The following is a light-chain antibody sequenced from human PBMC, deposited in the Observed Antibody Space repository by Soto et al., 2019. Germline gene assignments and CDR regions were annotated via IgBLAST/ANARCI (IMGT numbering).Light chain of an antibody. J-gene: IGLJ2*01. CDR2: YDS. Sequence: SYELTQPPSVSVAPGKTARITCGGNHIGSKSVHWYQQKPGQAPVLVIYYDSDRPSGIPERFSGSNSGNTATLTISRVEAGDEADYYCQVWDSSSDHPVVFGGGTQLTVL. V-gene: IGLV3-21*04. CDR1: HIGSKS. CDR3: QVWDSSSDHPVV.